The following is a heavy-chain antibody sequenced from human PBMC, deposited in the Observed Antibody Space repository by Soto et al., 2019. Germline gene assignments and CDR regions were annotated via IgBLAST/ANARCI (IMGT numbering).Heavy chain of an antibody. V-gene: IGHV3-53*01. J-gene: IGHJ4*02. CDR3: ARDPLWGTARVETAGY. CDR2: IYSGGST. CDR1: GFTFSSYA. Sequence: GGSLRLSCAASGFTFSSYAMTWVRQAPGKGLEWVSVIYSGGSTYYADAVKGRFTNSRDHSKNTLYLQMNSLRGEDTAVYYCARDPLWGTARVETAGYWGQGTLVTVSS. D-gene: IGHD5-18*01.